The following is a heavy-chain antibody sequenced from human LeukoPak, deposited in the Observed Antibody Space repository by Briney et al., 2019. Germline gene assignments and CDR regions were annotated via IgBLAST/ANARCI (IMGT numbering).Heavy chain of an antibody. Sequence: SETLSLTCTVSGGSISSYYWSWIRQPAGKGLEWIGRIYTSGSTNYNPSLKSRVTMSVDTSKNQFSLKLSSVTAADTAVYYCAREDASSSWTREGGAEYFQHWGQGTLVTVSS. J-gene: IGHJ1*01. V-gene: IGHV4-4*07. CDR3: AREDASSSWTREGGAEYFQH. CDR2: IYTSGST. CDR1: GGSISSYY. D-gene: IGHD6-13*01.